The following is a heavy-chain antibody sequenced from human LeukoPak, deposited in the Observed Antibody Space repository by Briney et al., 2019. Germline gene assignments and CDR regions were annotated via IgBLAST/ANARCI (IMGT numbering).Heavy chain of an antibody. V-gene: IGHV3-23*01. Sequence: GGSLRLSCAASGFTFSSYAMSWVRQAPGKGPEWVSAISGSGGSTYYADSVKGRFTISRDNSKNALYLQMNSLRAEDTAVYYCAKDRIAVAGTLAAYWGQGTLVTVSS. CDR2: ISGSGGST. CDR1: GFTFSSYA. CDR3: AKDRIAVAGTLAAY. D-gene: IGHD6-19*01. J-gene: IGHJ4*02.